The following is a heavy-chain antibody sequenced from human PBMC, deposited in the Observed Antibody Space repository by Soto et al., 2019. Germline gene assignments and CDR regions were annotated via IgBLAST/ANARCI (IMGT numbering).Heavy chain of an antibody. CDR2: IRGKAYGETT. CDR3: TRGVPAVLWYYFDY. J-gene: IGHJ4*02. D-gene: IGHD2-2*01. Sequence: GGSLRLSCTTSGFTFGDLGMSWFRQAPGKGLEWVGLIRGKAYGETTEYAASVKGRFSISRDDSQSNAYLQMNSLRTEDTAVYYCTRGVPAVLWYYFDYWGQGTLVTVSS. CDR1: GFTFGDLG. V-gene: IGHV3-49*03.